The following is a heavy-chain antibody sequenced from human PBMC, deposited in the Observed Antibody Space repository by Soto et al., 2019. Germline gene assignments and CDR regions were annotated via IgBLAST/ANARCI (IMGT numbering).Heavy chain of an antibody. D-gene: IGHD1-7*01. CDR1: GGSISSYY. CDR2: IYYSGST. V-gene: IGHV4-59*08. CDR3: ARVRERRSELELLYYMDV. J-gene: IGHJ6*03. Sequence: SETLSLTCTVSGGSISSYYWSWVGQPPGKGLEWIGYIYYSGSTNYNPSLKSRVTISVDTSKNQFSLKLSSVTAADTAVYYCARVRERRSELELLYYMDVWGKGTTVTVSS.